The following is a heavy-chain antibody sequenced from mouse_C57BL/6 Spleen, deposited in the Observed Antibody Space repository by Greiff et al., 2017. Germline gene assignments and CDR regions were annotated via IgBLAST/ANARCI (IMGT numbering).Heavy chain of an antibody. CDR2: ISYDGSN. CDR3: AYGPSFDY. Sequence: ESGPGLVKPSQSLSLTCSVTGYSITSGYYWNWIRQFPGNKLEWMGYISYDGSNNYNPSLKNRISITRDTSKNQCCLKLNSVTTEDTATYYCAYGPSFDYWGQGTTLTVSS. V-gene: IGHV3-6*01. D-gene: IGHD1-1*02. CDR1: GYSITSGYY. J-gene: IGHJ2*01.